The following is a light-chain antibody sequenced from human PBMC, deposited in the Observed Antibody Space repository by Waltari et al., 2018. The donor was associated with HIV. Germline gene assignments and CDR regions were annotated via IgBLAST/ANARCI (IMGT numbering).Light chain of an antibody. J-gene: IGLJ3*02. V-gene: IGLV3-25*03. CDR3: QSADSSGTYRV. CDR1: ALPKQY. Sequence: SYELTQPPSVSVSPGQTARITCSGDALPKQYAYWYQQKPGQAPVLVIYKDSERPSRIPERFSGSSSGTPVTLTISGVQAEDEADYYCQSADSSGTYRVFGGGTKLTVL. CDR2: KDS.